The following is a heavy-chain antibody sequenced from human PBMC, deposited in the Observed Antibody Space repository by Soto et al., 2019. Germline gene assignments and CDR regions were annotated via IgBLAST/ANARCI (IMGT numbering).Heavy chain of an antibody. CDR3: AKGKITAMAPLDY. Sequence: EVQLVESGGGLVQPGRSLRLSCAASGFTFDDYAMHWVRQAPGKGLEWVSGISWNSGSIGYADSVKGRFTISRDNAKNSLYLQMNSLRAEDTALYYCAKGKITAMAPLDYRGQGTLVTVSS. J-gene: IGHJ4*02. CDR2: ISWNSGSI. D-gene: IGHD5-18*01. V-gene: IGHV3-9*01. CDR1: GFTFDDYA.